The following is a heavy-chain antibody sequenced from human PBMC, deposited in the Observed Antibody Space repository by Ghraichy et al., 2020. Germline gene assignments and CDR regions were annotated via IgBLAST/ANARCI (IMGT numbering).Heavy chain of an antibody. J-gene: IGHJ6*02. CDR2: INPSGGST. D-gene: IGHD3-3*01. CDR1: GYTFTSYY. V-gene: IGHV1-46*01. CDR3: ASGGERNLFFGVVARPYYYYGMDV. Sequence: ASVKVSCKASGYTFTSYYMHWVRQAPGQGLEWMGIINPSGGSTSYAQKFQGRVTMTRDTSTSTVYMELSSLRSEDTAVYYCASGGERNLFFGVVARPYYYYGMDVWGQGTTVTVSS.